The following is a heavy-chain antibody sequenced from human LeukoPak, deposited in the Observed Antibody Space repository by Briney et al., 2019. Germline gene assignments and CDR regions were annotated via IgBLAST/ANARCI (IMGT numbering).Heavy chain of an antibody. CDR1: GYTFTGYY. J-gene: IGHJ4*02. V-gene: IGHV1-2*02. D-gene: IGHD3-9*01. CDR3: ARDELYYDSLTGYHKRHFDY. CDR2: INPNSGGT. Sequence: ASVKVSCKASGYTFTGYYMHWVRQAPGQGLEWMGWINPNSGGTNYAQKFQGRVTMTRDTSISTAYMELSRLRSDDTAVYYCARDELYYDSLTGYHKRHFDYWGQGTLVTVSS.